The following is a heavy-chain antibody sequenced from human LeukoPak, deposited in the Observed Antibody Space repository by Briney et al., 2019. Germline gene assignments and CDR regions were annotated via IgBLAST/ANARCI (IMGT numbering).Heavy chain of an antibody. D-gene: IGHD3-16*02. CDR3: ARDSSVRLGELSDLFDY. CDR2: ISSDGSKK. Sequence: GGPLRLSCPASGFTFSSYAMHWVRQAPGKGLEWVAVISSDGSKKNYADSVKGRFTISRDNSKNTLYLQMNSLRAEDTSVYYCARDSSVRLGELSDLFDYWGQGTLVTVSS. V-gene: IGHV3-30*04. CDR1: GFTFSSYA. J-gene: IGHJ4*02.